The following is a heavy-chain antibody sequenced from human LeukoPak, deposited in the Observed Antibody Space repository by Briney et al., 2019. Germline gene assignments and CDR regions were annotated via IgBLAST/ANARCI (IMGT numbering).Heavy chain of an antibody. J-gene: IGHJ4*02. CDR1: GFTFSSYA. CDR2: ISGSGGST. V-gene: IGHV3-23*01. CDR3: AKDPRIVVVPAARTY. D-gene: IGHD2-2*01. Sequence: GGSLRLSCAASGFTFSSYAMSWVRQAPGKGLEWVSAISGSGGSTYYADSVEGRFTISRDNSKNALYLQMNSLRAEDTAVYYCAKDPRIVVVPAARTYWGQGTLVTVSS.